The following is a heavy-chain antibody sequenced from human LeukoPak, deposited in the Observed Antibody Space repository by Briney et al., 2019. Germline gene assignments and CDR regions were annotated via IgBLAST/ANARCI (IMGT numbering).Heavy chain of an antibody. CDR3: ASQDVLHNGTHWLHLHH. CDR1: GFIFSNNY. D-gene: IGHD3-9*01. J-gene: IGHJ1*01. V-gene: IGHV3-53*01. CDR2: IYSSAYI. Sequence: GGSLRLSCAASGFIFSNNYMTWVRQAPGKGLEWVSIIYSSAYIYYSDSVKGRFTISRDNSKNTLYLQMNSLRAEDTAVYYCASQDVLHNGTHWLHLHHWGQGTLVTVSS.